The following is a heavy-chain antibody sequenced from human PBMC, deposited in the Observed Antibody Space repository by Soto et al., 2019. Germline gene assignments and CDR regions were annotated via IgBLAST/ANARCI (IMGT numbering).Heavy chain of an antibody. CDR2: INDSGNI. CDR3: ARGLILWFGELSRRGGYYYYMDV. V-gene: IGHV4-34*01. D-gene: IGHD3-10*01. J-gene: IGHJ6*03. Sequence: WTWIRQTPGKGLEWIGEINDSGNITYNPYLKSRVTILVDTAKKQIALKLSSVTAADTAVYYCARGLILWFGELSRRGGYYYYMDVWGKGTSVTVSS.